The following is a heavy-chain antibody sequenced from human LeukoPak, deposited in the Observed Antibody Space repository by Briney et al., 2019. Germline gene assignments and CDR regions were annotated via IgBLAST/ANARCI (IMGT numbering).Heavy chain of an antibody. CDR1: GYTFTSYD. CDR3: ARAYCSNTFCYEGFNNYYYYMDV. V-gene: IGHV1-8*01. D-gene: IGHD2-2*01. J-gene: IGHJ6*03. CDR2: MNPNSGNT. Sequence: GASVKVSCKASGYTFTSYDINWVRQATGQGLEWMGWMNPNSGNTGYAQKFQGRVTMTRNTSISTAYMELSSLRSEDTAVYYCARAYCSNTFCYEGFNNYYYYMDVWGKGTTVTVSS.